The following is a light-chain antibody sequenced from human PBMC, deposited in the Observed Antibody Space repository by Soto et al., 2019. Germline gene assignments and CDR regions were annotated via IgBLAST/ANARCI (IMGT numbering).Light chain of an antibody. CDR2: AAS. J-gene: IGKJ4*01. CDR3: QQLRSYTST. Sequence: IQLTQSPSSLSASVGDRVTITCRASQDISSSLAWYQQKPGKAPKLLIYAASILQSGVPSRFSGSGFGTDFTLTISSLQAEDFASYFCQQLRSYTSTFGGGTKVEIK. CDR1: QDISSS. V-gene: IGKV1-9*01.